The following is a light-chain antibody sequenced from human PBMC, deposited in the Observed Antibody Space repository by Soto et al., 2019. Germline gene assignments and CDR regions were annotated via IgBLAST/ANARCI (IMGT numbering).Light chain of an antibody. CDR3: QQSYSTPQVT. CDR1: QSISSY. V-gene: IGKV1-39*01. CDR2: AAS. Sequence: DIQMTQSPSSLSASVGDRVTITCRASQSISSYLNWYLQKPGKAPKLLIYAASSLQSGVPSRFSGSGSGTDFTLTISSLQPEDFATYYCQQSYSTPQVTFGGGTKVEIK. J-gene: IGKJ4*01.